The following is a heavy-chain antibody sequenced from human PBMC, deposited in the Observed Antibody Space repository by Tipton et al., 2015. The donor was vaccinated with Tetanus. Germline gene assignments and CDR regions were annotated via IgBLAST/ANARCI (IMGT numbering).Heavy chain of an antibody. CDR1: GGSVSSSGYF. D-gene: IGHD1-26*01. CDR3: GRHGGSYSAYWCFDL. CDR2: INSGGTT. Sequence: TLSLTCTVSGGSVSSSGYFWGWIRQSPGKGLEWVGSINSGGTTYHNPSLKGRLTIAVDTSKKQFSLRLTSATATDTAVYYCGRHGGSYSAYWCFDLWGRGSLVAVSS. V-gene: IGHV4-39*01. J-gene: IGHJ2*01.